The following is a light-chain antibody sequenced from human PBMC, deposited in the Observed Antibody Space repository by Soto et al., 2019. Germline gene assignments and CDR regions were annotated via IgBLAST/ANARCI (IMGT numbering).Light chain of an antibody. J-gene: IGKJ1*01. Sequence: DIQMTQSPSTLSASVGDRVSITCRASQSISRQLAWYQQKPGKAPNLLIYQASNLETGVPSRFTGSGSGTEFTLTISSLQPDDVATYYCLQYQSYWTFVQGTKVEVK. CDR3: LQYQSYWT. V-gene: IGKV1-5*03. CDR2: QAS. CDR1: QSISRQ.